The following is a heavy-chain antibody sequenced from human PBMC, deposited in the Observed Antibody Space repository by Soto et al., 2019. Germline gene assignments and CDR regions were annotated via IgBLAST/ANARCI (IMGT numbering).Heavy chain of an antibody. D-gene: IGHD2-8*01. CDR1: GGTFSSYA. Sequence: SVKVSCKASGGTFSSYAISWVRQAPGQGLEWMGGIIPIFGTANYAQKFQGRVTITADKSTSTAYMELSSLRSEDTAVYYCARSLGYCTNGVCSFDYWGQGTLVTVSS. CDR3: ARSLGYCTNGVCSFDY. J-gene: IGHJ4*02. CDR2: IIPIFGTA. V-gene: IGHV1-69*06.